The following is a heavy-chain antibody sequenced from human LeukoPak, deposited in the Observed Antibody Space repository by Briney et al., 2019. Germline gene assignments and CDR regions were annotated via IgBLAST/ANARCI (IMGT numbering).Heavy chain of an antibody. Sequence: GESLKISCKGSGYSFTSYWIGWVRQMPGKGLEWMGIIYPGDSDTRYSPSFQGQVTISADKSISTAYLQWSSLKASDTAMYYCARLGRYCSSTSCYTPYYFDYWGQGTLDTVSS. CDR3: ARLGRYCSSTSCYTPYYFDY. J-gene: IGHJ4*02. CDR2: IYPGDSDT. CDR1: GYSFTSYW. D-gene: IGHD2-2*02. V-gene: IGHV5-51*01.